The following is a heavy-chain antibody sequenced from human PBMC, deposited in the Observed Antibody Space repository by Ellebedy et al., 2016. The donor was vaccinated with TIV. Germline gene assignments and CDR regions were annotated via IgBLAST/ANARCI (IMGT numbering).Heavy chain of an antibody. CDR3: TTSYYYYIWGTYRYIPDY. J-gene: IGHJ4*02. CDR2: IKSQSDGGTA. CDR1: GFTFSHAW. V-gene: IGHV3-15*01. Sequence: GESLKISXAASGFTFSHAWMSWVRQAPGKGLEWVGRIKSQSDGGTAAYAAPVEGRFTMSRDDSKNMLYLQMNSLKTEDTAVYYCTTSYYYYIWGTYRYIPDYWGQGTQVTVSS. D-gene: IGHD3-16*02.